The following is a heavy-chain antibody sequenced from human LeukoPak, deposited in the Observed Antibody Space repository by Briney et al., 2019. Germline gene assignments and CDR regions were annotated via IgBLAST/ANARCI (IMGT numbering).Heavy chain of an antibody. CDR3: ARKPTNSSPLP. CDR2: ISSSSSYI. CDR1: GFTFRSYS. J-gene: IGHJ5*02. D-gene: IGHD6-6*01. Sequence: GGSLRLSCAASGFTFRSYSMYWVRQAPGKGLEWVSSISSSSSYIYYADSVKSRFTNSRDNAKNSLYLQMNSLRAEDTAVYYCARKPTNSSPLPWGQGTLVTVSS. V-gene: IGHV3-21*01.